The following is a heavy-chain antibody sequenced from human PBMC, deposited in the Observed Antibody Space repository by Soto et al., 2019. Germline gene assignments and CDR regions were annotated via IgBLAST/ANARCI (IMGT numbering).Heavy chain of an antibody. V-gene: IGHV3-30-3*01. Sequence: VQLVESGGGLVQPGGSLRLSCAASGFTFSSYAMHWVRQAPGKGLEWVAVISYDGSNKYYADSVKGRFTISRDNSKNTLYLQMNSLRAEDTAVYYCARSMVVAATFYYGMDVWGQGTTVTVSS. J-gene: IGHJ6*02. CDR1: GFTFSSYA. CDR3: ARSMVVAATFYYGMDV. D-gene: IGHD2-15*01. CDR2: ISYDGSNK.